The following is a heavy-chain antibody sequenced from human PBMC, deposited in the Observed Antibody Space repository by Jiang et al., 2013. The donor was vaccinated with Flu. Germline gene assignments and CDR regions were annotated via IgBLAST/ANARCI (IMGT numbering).Heavy chain of an antibody. CDR3: ARMGIAAFRGWFDP. CDR2: ISNSGTT. V-gene: IGHV4-59*01. Sequence: GSGLVKPSETLSVTCTVSGDSIRKYHWSWVRQSPGKGLEWIGHISNSGTTDHNLSLKSRVSISMDTSKSQLSLKLTSVTAADTAVYYCARMGIAAFRGWFDPWGQGILVAVSS. CDR1: GDSIRKYH. D-gene: IGHD6-13*01. J-gene: IGHJ5*02.